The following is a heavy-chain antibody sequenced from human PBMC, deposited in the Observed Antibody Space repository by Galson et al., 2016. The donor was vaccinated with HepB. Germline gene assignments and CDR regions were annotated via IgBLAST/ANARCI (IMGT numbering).Heavy chain of an antibody. D-gene: IGHD5-12*01. CDR3: ARELYSDFDYSRDLGY. Sequence: SVKVSCKASGYTFTDYYMHWVRQAPGQGPEYMGLINSRGGSTTYAQKFQGRVTMTRDTPTSTVYMELRSLRSDDTAVYFCARELYSDFDYSRDLGYWGQGTLVTVSS. CDR2: INSRGGST. CDR1: GYTFTDYY. J-gene: IGHJ4*02. V-gene: IGHV1-46*01.